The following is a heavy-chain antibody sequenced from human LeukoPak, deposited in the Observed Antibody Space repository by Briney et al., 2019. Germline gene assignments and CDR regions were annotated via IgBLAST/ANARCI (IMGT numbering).Heavy chain of an antibody. V-gene: IGHV3-11*01. D-gene: IGHD5-24*01. CDR2: ISSSGDTI. J-gene: IGHJ4*02. CDR1: GFTFSSYG. Sequence: GGTLRLSCAASGFTFSSYGMSWIRQAPGKGLEWVSYISSSGDTIYYADSVKGRFTISRDNAKNSLYLQMNSLRAEDTAAYYCATNDGYNYYFDYWGQGTLVTVSS. CDR3: ATNDGYNYYFDY.